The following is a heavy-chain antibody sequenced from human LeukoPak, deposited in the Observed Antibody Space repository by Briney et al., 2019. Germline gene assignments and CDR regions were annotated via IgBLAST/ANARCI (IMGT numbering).Heavy chain of an antibody. CDR1: GYTFTSYY. CDR2: INPSGGST. CDR3: ARNLPPEMVRGPFDY. V-gene: IGHV1-46*01. Sequence: ASVKVSCKPSGYTFTSYYMHWVRQAPGQGLEWMGIINPSGGSTSYAQKFQGRVTMTRDTSTSTVYMELSSLRSEDTAVYYCARNLPPEMVRGPFDYWGQGTLVTVSS. J-gene: IGHJ4*02. D-gene: IGHD3-10*01.